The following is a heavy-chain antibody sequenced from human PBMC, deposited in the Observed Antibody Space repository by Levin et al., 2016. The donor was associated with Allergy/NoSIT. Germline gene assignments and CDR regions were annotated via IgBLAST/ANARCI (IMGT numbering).Heavy chain of an antibody. CDR2: IYSDGST. J-gene: IGHJ6*03. V-gene: IGHV3-66*01. D-gene: IGHD2-8*01. CDR1: GFTVSFTY. CDR3: ARDLGCTNGVCSYYYYMDV. Sequence: GSLRLSCAASGFTVSFTYMSWVRQAPGKGLECVSIIYSDGSTYYADSVKGRFTISRDNSKNTLYLQMNSLRAEDTAVYYCARDLGCTNGVCSYYYYMDVWGKGTTVTVSS.